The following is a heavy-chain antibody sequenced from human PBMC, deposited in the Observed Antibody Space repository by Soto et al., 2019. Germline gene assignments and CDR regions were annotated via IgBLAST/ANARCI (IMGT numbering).Heavy chain of an antibody. CDR3: ARASDYAGFYYYYYGMDV. D-gene: IGHD4-17*01. CDR1: GGSFSGYY. Sequence: PSETLSLTCAVYGGSFSGYYWSWIRQPPGKGLEWIGEINHSGSTNHNPSLKSRVTISVDTSKNQFSLKLSSVTAADTAVYYCARASDYAGFYYYYYGMDVWGQGTTVT. V-gene: IGHV4-34*01. J-gene: IGHJ6*02. CDR2: INHSGST.